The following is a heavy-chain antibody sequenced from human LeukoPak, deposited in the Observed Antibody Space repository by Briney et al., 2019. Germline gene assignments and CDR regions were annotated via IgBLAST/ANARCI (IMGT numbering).Heavy chain of an antibody. CDR2: ISYDGSNK. V-gene: IGHV3-30*18. J-gene: IGHJ4*02. CDR1: GFTFSSYD. Sequence: PGGSLRLSCAASGFTFSSYDMHWVRQAPGKGLEWVAVISYDGSNKYYADSVKGRFTISRDNSKNTLYLQMNSLRAKDTAVYYCAKANGAIFGVAGYFDYWGQGTLVTVSS. D-gene: IGHD3-3*02. CDR3: AKANGAIFGVAGYFDY.